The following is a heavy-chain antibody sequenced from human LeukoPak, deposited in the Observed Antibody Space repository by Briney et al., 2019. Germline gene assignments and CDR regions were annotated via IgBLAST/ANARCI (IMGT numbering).Heavy chain of an antibody. J-gene: IGHJ5*02. V-gene: IGHV1-2*02. Sequence: ASVKVSCKASGYTFTGYYMHWVRQAPGQGLAWLGWINPNSGGTNYAQKFQGRVTMTRDTSISTAYMELSRLRSDDTAVYYCARSDVGDNWFDPWGQGTLVTVSS. D-gene: IGHD3-16*01. CDR1: GYTFTGYY. CDR3: ARSDVGDNWFDP. CDR2: INPNSGGT.